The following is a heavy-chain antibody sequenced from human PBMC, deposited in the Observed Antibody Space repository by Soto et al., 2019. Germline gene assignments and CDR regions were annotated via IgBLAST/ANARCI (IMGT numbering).Heavy chain of an antibody. Sequence: LKISCKGSGYYFPSYWIGWVRQMPGKGLEWMGIFYPGDSDTRYSPSFQGQVTISADRSISTAYLQWSSLKPSDTAMYYCARQGNGAEGFDYWGQGTLVTVSS. J-gene: IGHJ4*02. D-gene: IGHD4-17*01. CDR3: ARQGNGAEGFDY. CDR1: GYYFPSYW. V-gene: IGHV5-51*01. CDR2: FYPGDSDT.